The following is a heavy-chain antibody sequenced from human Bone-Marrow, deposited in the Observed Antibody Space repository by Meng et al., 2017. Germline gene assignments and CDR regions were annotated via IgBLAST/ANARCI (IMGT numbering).Heavy chain of an antibody. CDR2: IYSGGNT. V-gene: IGHV3-53*05. CDR1: GFTVSHNY. Sequence: GESLKISCAASGFTVSHNYMSWVRQAPGKGLEWVSVIYSGGNTYYADSVKGRFTISRDNSKNTVFLQINSLRAEDTALYYCAINRAGYCSGGSCYDYWGRGTLVTVSS. CDR3: AINRAGYCSGGSCYDY. J-gene: IGHJ4*02. D-gene: IGHD2-15*01.